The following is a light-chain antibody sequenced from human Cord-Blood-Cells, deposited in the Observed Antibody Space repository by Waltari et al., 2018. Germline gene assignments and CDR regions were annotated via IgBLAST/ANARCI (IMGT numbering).Light chain of an antibody. CDR1: QSISSD. CDR2: AAS. CDR3: QQSYSTPPT. J-gene: IGKJ2*01. V-gene: IGKV1-39*01. Sequence: DIQMTQSPSSLSASVGDRVTITCRARQSISSDLNWYQQKPGKPAKLLIYAASSLQCGVPSRFRCSGSGTDLTLTISSLRPEDFATYYCQQSYSTPPTFGQGTKLEIE.